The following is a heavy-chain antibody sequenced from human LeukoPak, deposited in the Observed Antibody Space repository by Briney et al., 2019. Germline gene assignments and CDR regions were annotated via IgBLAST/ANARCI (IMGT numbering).Heavy chain of an antibody. J-gene: IGHJ5*02. CDR2: ISSSSSTI. D-gene: IGHD3-10*01. Sequence: GGSLRLSCAASGFTFSIYSMNWVRQAPGKGLEWVSYISSSSSTIHYVDSVKGRFTISRDDAKNSLYLQMNSLRAEDTAVYYCAKGALTMVRGDWFDPWGQGTLVTVSS. CDR1: GFTFSIYS. V-gene: IGHV3-48*01. CDR3: AKGALTMVRGDWFDP.